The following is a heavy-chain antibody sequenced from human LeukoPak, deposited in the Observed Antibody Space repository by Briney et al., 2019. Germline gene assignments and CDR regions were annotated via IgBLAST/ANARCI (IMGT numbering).Heavy chain of an antibody. Sequence: ASVKVSCKTSGYTFTSYGLTWVRQAPGQGLEWVGWLSPYSGNTNYAQKVQGRVIMTTDTSTSTAYMELRSLTSDDTAIYFCTRVGGYSLSSTGGNAFDIWGQGTMVTVSS. CDR3: TRVGGYSLSSTGGNAFDI. J-gene: IGHJ3*02. CDR1: GYTFTSYG. V-gene: IGHV1-18*01. D-gene: IGHD6-6*01. CDR2: LSPYSGNT.